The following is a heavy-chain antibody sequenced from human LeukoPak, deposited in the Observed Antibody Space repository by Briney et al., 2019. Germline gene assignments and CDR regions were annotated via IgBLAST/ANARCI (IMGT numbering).Heavy chain of an antibody. Sequence: SQTLSLTCTVSGGSISSGGYYWSWIRQHPGKGLEWIGYIYYSGSTYYNPSLKSRVTISVDTSKNQFSLKLSSVTAADTAVYYCASKVMVRGVIINPQVDYWGQGTLVTVSS. J-gene: IGHJ4*02. D-gene: IGHD3-10*01. CDR1: GGSISSGGYY. CDR2: IYYSGST. CDR3: ASKVMVRGVIINPQVDY. V-gene: IGHV4-31*03.